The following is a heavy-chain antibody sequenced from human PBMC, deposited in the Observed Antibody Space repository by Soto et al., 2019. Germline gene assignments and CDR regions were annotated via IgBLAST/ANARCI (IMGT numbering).Heavy chain of an antibody. CDR3: ASSGGGEDY. D-gene: IGHD3-16*01. CDR1: GGSISSSHW. J-gene: IGHJ4*02. V-gene: IGHV4-4*02. Sequence: QVQLQESGPGLVKPSGTLSLSCAVSGGSISSSHWWTWVRQPPGKGLEWIGEIYHSGSTNYNPSLKVRVPIPVDTSRNKVSLNLSSVPAADTAVYYCASSGGGEDYWGQGILVTVSS. CDR2: IYHSGST.